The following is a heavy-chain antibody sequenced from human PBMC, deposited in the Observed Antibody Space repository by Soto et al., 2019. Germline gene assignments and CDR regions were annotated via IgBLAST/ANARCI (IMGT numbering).Heavy chain of an antibody. Sequence: ASVKVSCKACGYSFTDHYMHWVRQAPGQGLEWMGWINPNSGGTKSAQQFQGRVTMTRDMSISTAYVELSSLRSEDTAVYYCASSLSGSYYYVDYWGQGTLVTVSS. V-gene: IGHV1-2*02. CDR3: ASSLSGSYYYVDY. J-gene: IGHJ4*02. D-gene: IGHD1-26*01. CDR1: GYSFTDHY. CDR2: INPNSGGT.